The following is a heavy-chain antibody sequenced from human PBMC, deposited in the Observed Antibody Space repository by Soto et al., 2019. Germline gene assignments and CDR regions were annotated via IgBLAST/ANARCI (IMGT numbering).Heavy chain of an antibody. V-gene: IGHV1-3*01. CDR1: GYTFTSYA. J-gene: IGHJ4*02. CDR2: INAGNGNT. Sequence: ASVKVSCKASGYTFTSYAMHWVRQAPGQRLEWMGWINAGNGNTKYSQKFQGRVTITRDTSASTAYMELSSLRSEDTAVYYCATLAHFWNGYFYWGQGTLVTVSS. CDR3: ATLAHFWNGYFY. D-gene: IGHD3-3*02.